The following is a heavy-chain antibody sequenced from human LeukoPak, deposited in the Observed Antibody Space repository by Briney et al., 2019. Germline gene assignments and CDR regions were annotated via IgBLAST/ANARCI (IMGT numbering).Heavy chain of an antibody. J-gene: IGHJ3*02. CDR1: GFTFSSYA. V-gene: IGHV3-30-3*01. Sequence: GGSLRLSCAASGFTFSSYAMHWVRQAPGKGLEWVAVISYDGSNKYYADSVEGRFTISRDNSKNTLYLQMNSLRAEDTAVYYCAREGPFIVGATGSAFDIWGQGTMVTVSS. D-gene: IGHD1-26*01. CDR3: AREGPFIVGATGSAFDI. CDR2: ISYDGSNK.